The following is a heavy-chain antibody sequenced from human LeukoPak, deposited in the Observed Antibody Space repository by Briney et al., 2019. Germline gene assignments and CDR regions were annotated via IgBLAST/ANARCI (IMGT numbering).Heavy chain of an antibody. J-gene: IGHJ4*02. CDR1: GGTFSSYA. Sequence: SVKVSCKASGGTFSSYAISWVRQAPGQGLEWMGGIIPIFGTANYAQKFQGRVTITADEYTSTAYMELSSLRSEDTAVYYCASLGYSYGYYFDYWGQGTLVTVSS. V-gene: IGHV1-69*01. D-gene: IGHD5-18*01. CDR3: ASLGYSYGYYFDY. CDR2: IIPIFGTA.